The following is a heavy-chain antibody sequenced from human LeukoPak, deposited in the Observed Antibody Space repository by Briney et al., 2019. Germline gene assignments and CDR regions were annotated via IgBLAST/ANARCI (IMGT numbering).Heavy chain of an antibody. D-gene: IGHD5-12*01. CDR2: ISGSGGST. Sequence: PGGSLRLSCAASGFTFSSYAMSWVRQAPGKGLEWVSAISGSGGSTYYADSVKGRFTLSRDNSKNTLYLQMNSLRAEDTAVYYCAKDPTMVATIRQYFDYWGQGTLVTVSS. CDR3: AKDPTMVATIRQYFDY. CDR1: GFTFSSYA. V-gene: IGHV3-23*01. J-gene: IGHJ4*02.